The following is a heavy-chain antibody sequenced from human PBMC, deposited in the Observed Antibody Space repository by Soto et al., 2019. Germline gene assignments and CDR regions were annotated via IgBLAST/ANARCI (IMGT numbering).Heavy chain of an antibody. V-gene: IGHV3-33*01. Sequence: GGSLRLSCVASGFTFSSFGMHWVRQAPGKGLEWVAVIWYDGSNKYYADSVKGRFTISRDNSKDTMYLQMNSLRAEDTAVYYCARGEVGTGIHLYYFDYWGQGTLVTVSS. CDR3: ARGEVGTGIHLYYFDY. CDR2: IWYDGSNK. CDR1: GFTFSSFG. J-gene: IGHJ4*02. D-gene: IGHD1-1*01.